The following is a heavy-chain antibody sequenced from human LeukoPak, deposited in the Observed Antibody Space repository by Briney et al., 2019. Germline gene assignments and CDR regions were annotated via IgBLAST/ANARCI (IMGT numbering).Heavy chain of an antibody. J-gene: IGHJ6*03. CDR2: INHSGST. CDR1: GGSFSGYY. CDR3: ARAGPTVTTYYYYYYYYMDV. Sequence: SETLSLTCAVYGGSFSGYYWSWIRQPPGKGLEWIGEINHSGSTNYNPSLKSRVTISVDTSKNQFSLKLSSVTAADTAVYYCARAGPTVTTYYYYYYYYMDVWGKGTTVTVSS. D-gene: IGHD4-17*01. V-gene: IGHV4-34*01.